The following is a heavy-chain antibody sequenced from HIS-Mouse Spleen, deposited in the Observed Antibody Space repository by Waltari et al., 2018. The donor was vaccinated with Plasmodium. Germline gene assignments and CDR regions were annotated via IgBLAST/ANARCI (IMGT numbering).Heavy chain of an antibody. CDR1: GYTFTGYY. D-gene: IGHD6-13*01. J-gene: IGHJ1*01. CDR3: ARVLGYKAAAGTFVEYFQH. Sequence: QVQLVQSGAEVKKPGASVKVSCKASGYTFTGYYMHWVRQAPGQGLEWMGWINPNSGGTNEAKKFQGRVTMTRDTSISTAYMELSRLRSDDTAVYYCARVLGYKAAAGTFVEYFQHWGQGTLVTVSS. V-gene: IGHV1-2*02. CDR2: INPNSGGT.